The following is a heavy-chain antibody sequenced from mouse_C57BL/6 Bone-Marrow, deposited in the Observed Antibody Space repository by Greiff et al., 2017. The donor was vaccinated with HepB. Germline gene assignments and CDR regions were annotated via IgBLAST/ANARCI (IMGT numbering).Heavy chain of an antibody. Sequence: DVQLVESGGGLVKPGGSLKLSCAASGYTFSSYTMSWVRQTPEKRLEWVATISGGGGNTYYPDSVKGRFTISRDNAKNTLYLQMSSLRSEDTALFYCAGHENDGFWEFAYWGQGTPVTVSA. CDR2: ISGGGGNT. CDR3: AGHENDGFWEFAY. D-gene: IGHD2-3*01. J-gene: IGHJ3*01. CDR1: GYTFSSYT. V-gene: IGHV5-9*01.